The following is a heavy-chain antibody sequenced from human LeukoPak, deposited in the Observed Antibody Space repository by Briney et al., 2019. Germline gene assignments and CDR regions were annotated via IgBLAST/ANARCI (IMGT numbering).Heavy chain of an antibody. J-gene: IGHJ4*02. D-gene: IGHD3-10*01. Sequence: GGSLRLSCAASGFTFSTYAIHWVRQAPGKGLEWVAAISYDVSNEYYADSVKGRFTISRDNSKNTLYLQMNSLRAEDTAVYYCARGFDYYGSGTYYFDYWGQGTPVTVSS. CDR1: GFTFSTYA. V-gene: IGHV3-30-3*01. CDR2: ISYDVSNE. CDR3: ARGFDYYGSGTYYFDY.